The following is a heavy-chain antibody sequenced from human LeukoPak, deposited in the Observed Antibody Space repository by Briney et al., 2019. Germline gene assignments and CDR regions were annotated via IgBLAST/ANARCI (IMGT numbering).Heavy chain of an antibody. V-gene: IGHV1-69*13. D-gene: IGHD3-3*01. CDR2: IIPIFGTA. CDR1: GGTFSSYA. Sequence: SVKVSCKASGGTFSSYAISWVRQAPGQGLEWMGGIIPIFGTANYAQKFQGRVTIIADESTSTAYMELSSLRSEDTAVYYCARRDFWSGSQGAFDIWGQGTMVTVSS. CDR3: ARRDFWSGSQGAFDI. J-gene: IGHJ3*02.